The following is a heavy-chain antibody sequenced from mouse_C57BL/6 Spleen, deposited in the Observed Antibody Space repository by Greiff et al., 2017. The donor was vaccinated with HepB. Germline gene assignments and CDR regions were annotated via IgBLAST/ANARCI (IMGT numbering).Heavy chain of an antibody. CDR2: IYPGDGDT. Sequence: QVQLQQSGPELVKPGASVKISCKASGYAFSSSWMNWVKQRPGKGLEWIGRIYPGDGDTNYNGKFKGKATLTADKSSSTAYMQLSSLTSEDSAVYFRARDGSSYGWYFDVWGTGTTVTVSS. V-gene: IGHV1-82*01. CDR3: ARDGSSYGWYFDV. CDR1: GYAFSSSW. D-gene: IGHD1-1*01. J-gene: IGHJ1*03.